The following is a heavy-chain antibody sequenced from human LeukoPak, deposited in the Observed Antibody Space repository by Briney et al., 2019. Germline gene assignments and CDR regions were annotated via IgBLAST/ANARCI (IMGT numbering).Heavy chain of an antibody. CDR3: ARGPNRGTDY. Sequence: ASVKVSCKASGYTFTDYYMHWVRQAPGQGIEWMGWINPNSGGTNYAQKFHGRVTTTRDTSISTAYMELSRLTSDDTAVYYCARGPNRGTDYWGQGTLVIVSS. CDR2: INPNSGGT. J-gene: IGHJ4*02. D-gene: IGHD3-10*01. V-gene: IGHV1-2*02. CDR1: GYTFTDYY.